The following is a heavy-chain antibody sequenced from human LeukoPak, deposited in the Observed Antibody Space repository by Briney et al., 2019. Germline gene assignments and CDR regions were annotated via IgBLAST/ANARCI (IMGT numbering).Heavy chain of an antibody. CDR1: GFTFSSYS. CDR3: AKDTVVVPAALDDAFDI. J-gene: IGHJ3*02. D-gene: IGHD2-2*01. Sequence: GGSLRLSCAASGFTFSSYSMNWVRQAPGKGLEWVSYISSSSGTIYYADSVKGRFTISRDNAKTSLYLQMNSLRAEDTAVYYCAKDTVVVPAALDDAFDIWGQGTMVTVSS. CDR2: ISSSSGTI. V-gene: IGHV3-48*01.